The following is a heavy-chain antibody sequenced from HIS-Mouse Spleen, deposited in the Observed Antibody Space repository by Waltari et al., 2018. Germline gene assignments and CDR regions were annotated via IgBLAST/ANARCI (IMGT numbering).Heavy chain of an antibody. Sequence: QLQLQESGPGLVKPSETLSPTCTVSGCSISSSSYYWGWIRQPPGKGLEWIGSIYYCGGTSYIPCVKSRVTISVDTSQNQFSLKLSSVTAADTAVYYWAREIPYSSSWYDWYFDLWGRGTLVTVSS. CDR2: IYYCGGT. CDR1: GCSISSSSYY. J-gene: IGHJ2*01. CDR3: AREIPYSSSWYDWYFDL. D-gene: IGHD6-13*01. V-gene: IGHV4-39*07.